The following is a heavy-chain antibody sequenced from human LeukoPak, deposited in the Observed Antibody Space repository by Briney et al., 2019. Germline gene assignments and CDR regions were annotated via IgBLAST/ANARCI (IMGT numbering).Heavy chain of an antibody. J-gene: IGHJ4*02. CDR2: IYYSGST. CDR3: ARRGSSGRSFDY. Sequence: SETLSLTCTVSGGSISSYYWGWIRQPPGKGLEWIGSIYYSGSTYYNPSLKSRVTISVDTSKNQFSLKLSSVTAADTAVYYCARRGSSGRSFDYWGQGTLVTVSS. D-gene: IGHD3-22*01. V-gene: IGHV4-39*01. CDR1: GGSISSYY.